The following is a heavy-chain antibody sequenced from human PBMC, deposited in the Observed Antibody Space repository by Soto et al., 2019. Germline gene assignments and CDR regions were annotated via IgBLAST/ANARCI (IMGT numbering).Heavy chain of an antibody. CDR3: ARQAAVAGYYYYYGLDV. J-gene: IGHJ6*02. D-gene: IGHD6-19*01. CDR1: GYSFTSNW. V-gene: IGHV5-10-1*01. CDR2: IDPSDSYT. Sequence: GDSLKISCKGSGYSFTSNWINWVRQMPGKGLEWMGRIDPSDSYTNYSPSFQGHVTISADKSISTAYLQWSSLKASDTAMYYCARQAAVAGYYYYYGLDVWGQGTTVTVSS.